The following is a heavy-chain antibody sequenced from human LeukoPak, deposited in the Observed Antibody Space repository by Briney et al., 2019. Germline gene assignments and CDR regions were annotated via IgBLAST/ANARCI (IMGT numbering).Heavy chain of an antibody. CDR3: AKVAKYYYGSETYYFFEH. CDR1: QFTFTTYW. CDR2: INQDGTEK. Sequence: GGSLRLSCAASQFTFTTYWMSWVRQAPGKGLEWVANINQDGTEKYYEDSVKGRFTISRDNAKNSVYLQMNSLRVEDTAVYYCAKVAKYYYGSETYYFFEHWGQGTPVTASS. V-gene: IGHV3-7*01. D-gene: IGHD3-10*01. J-gene: IGHJ4*02.